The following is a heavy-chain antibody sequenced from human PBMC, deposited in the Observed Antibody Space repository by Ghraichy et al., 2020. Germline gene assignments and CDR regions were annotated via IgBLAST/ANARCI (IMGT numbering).Heavy chain of an antibody. CDR3: AKDHSSSWAEYFHD. CDR2: ISNIGTST. CDR1: GFTFSSYA. Sequence: GGSLRLSCAASGFTFSSYAMNWVRQAPGKGLEWVSGISNIGTSTFYADSVKGRFTISRDNSKNTLYLQMNSLRDEDTGVYYCAKDHSSSWAEYFHDWGQGTLVAVSS. V-gene: IGHV3-23*01. J-gene: IGHJ1*01. D-gene: IGHD6-13*01.